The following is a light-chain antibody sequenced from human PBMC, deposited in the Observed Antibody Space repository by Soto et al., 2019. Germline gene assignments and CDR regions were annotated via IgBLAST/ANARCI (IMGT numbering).Light chain of an antibody. J-gene: IGKJ2*01. V-gene: IGKV3-11*01. Sequence: TQSPSTLSASVGDTVTVTCRASQSVSGWLAWYQQKPGQAPRLLIYDASNRATGIPARFSGSGSGTDFTLTISSLEPEDFAVYYCHQRSNWPYTFGQGTKVEIK. CDR2: DAS. CDR3: HQRSNWPYT. CDR1: QSVSGW.